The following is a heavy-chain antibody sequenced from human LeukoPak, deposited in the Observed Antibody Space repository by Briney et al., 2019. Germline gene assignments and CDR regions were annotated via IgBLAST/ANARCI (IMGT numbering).Heavy chain of an antibody. CDR2: IKQDGSEK. CDR3: ARLLAYGSGAEAFDY. D-gene: IGHD3-10*01. J-gene: IGHJ4*02. Sequence: GGSLRLSCAASGFTFSSYGMHWVRQAPGKGLEWVANIKQDGSEKYYVDSVKGRFTISRDNAKNSLYLQMNSLRAEDTAVYYCARLLAYGSGAEAFDYWGQGALVTVSS. CDR1: GFTFSSYG. V-gene: IGHV3-7*01.